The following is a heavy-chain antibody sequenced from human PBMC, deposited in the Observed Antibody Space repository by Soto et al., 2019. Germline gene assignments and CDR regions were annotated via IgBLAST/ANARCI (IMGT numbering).Heavy chain of an antibody. CDR2: IIPIFGTA. J-gene: IGHJ4*02. D-gene: IGHD5-18*01. Sequence: QVQLVQSGAEVKKPGSSVKVSCKASGGTFSSYAISWVRQAPGQGLEWMGGIIPIFGTANYAQKFQGRVTITADKSTSTAYMELNSLRSEDTAVYYCARAPERGYSYGTPFDYWGQGTLVTVSS. CDR1: GGTFSSYA. V-gene: IGHV1-69*06. CDR3: ARAPERGYSYGTPFDY.